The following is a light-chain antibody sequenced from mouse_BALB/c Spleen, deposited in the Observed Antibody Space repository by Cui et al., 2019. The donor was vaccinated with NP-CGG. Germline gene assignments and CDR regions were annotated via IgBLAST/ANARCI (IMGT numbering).Light chain of an antibody. CDR2: GTN. Sequence: AVVTHQSAPTTSPGETVTLTCRSSTGAVTTSNYANWVQEKPDNLFTGLIGGTNNRAPGVPARFSGSLIGDKAALTITGAQTEDEAIYFCALWYSNHWVFGGGTKLTVL. CDR1: TGAVTTSNY. CDR3: ALWYSNHWV. V-gene: IGLV1*01. J-gene: IGLJ1*01.